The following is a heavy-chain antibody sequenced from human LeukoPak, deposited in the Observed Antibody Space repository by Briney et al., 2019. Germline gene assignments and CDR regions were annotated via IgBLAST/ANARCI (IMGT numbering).Heavy chain of an antibody. CDR2: ISAYNGNT. D-gene: IGHD2-2*01. CDR3: ARDPIQVVPAAIGPHYYYGMDV. Sequence: ASVKVSCKASGYTFTSYGISWVRQAPGQGLEWMGWISAYNGNTNYAQKLQSRVTMTTDTSTSTAYMELRSLRSDDTAVYYCARDPIQVVPAAIGPHYYYGMDVWGQGTTVTVSS. CDR1: GYTFTSYG. V-gene: IGHV1-18*01. J-gene: IGHJ6*02.